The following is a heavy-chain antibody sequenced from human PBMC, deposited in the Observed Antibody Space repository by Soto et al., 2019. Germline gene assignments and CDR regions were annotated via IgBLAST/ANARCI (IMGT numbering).Heavy chain of an antibody. V-gene: IGHV4-39*01. D-gene: IGHD3-10*01. CDR1: GGSISSSSYY. CDR2: IYYSGST. J-gene: IGHJ4*02. CDR3: ATLWFGEGNY. Sequence: QLQLQESGPGLVKPSETLSLTCTVSGGSISSSSYYWGWIRQPPGKGLEWIGSIYYSGSTYYNPSLQSRGTISVDTSKTRFSLKLRSVTAADTAVYYCATLWFGEGNYWGQGTLVTVSS.